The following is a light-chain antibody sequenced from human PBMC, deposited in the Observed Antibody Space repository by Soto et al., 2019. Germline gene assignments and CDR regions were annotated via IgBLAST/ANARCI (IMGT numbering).Light chain of an antibody. CDR3: ASWDDTLTGLL. J-gene: IGLJ2*01. CDR1: SSNIGSNY. CDR2: RND. Sequence: QSVLTQPPSASGTPGKRVNVSCSGSSSNIGSNYVYWYQQLPGTAPKLLLYRNDQRPSGVPDRFSGSKSGTSASLAIIGLRSEDEAHYHCASWDDTLTGLLFGGGTKVTVL. V-gene: IGLV1-47*01.